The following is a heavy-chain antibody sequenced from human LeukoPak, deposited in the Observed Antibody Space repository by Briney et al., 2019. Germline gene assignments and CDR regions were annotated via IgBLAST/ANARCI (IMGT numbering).Heavy chain of an antibody. Sequence: SETLSLTCTVSGGSISSYYWSWIRQPPGKGLEWIGYIYYSGSTNYNPSLKSRVTISVDTSKNQFSLKLSSVTAADTAVYYCARHKSFGDPSGVFDYWGQGTLVTVSS. CDR2: IYYSGST. CDR1: GGSISSYY. CDR3: ARHKSFGDPSGVFDY. D-gene: IGHD3-10*01. V-gene: IGHV4-59*01. J-gene: IGHJ4*02.